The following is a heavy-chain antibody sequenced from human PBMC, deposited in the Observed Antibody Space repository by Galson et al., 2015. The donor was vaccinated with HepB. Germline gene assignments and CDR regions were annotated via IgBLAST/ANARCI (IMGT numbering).Heavy chain of an antibody. CDR1: GGSISSSY. D-gene: IGHD3-10*01. J-gene: IGHJ6*03. V-gene: IGHV4-59*12. Sequence: ETLSLTCTVSGGSISSSYWSWIRQPPGKGLEWIGYIYHSGSTNYNPSLKSRVTISVDKSKNQFSLKLRSVTAADTAVYYCARNGVYYYYMDVWGKGTTVTVSS. CDR2: IYHSGST. CDR3: ARNGVYYYYMDV.